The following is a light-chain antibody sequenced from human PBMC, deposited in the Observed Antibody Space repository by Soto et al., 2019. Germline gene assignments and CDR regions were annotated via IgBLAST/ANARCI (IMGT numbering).Light chain of an antibody. CDR1: QSVSSSY. Sequence: EIVLTQYPGTLSLSPGERGTLSCRASQSVSSSYLAWYQQKPGQAPRLLIYGASSRATGIPDRFSGSGSGTDFTLTISRLEPEDFAVYYCQQYGSSPPYRTFGQGTKVDIK. CDR3: QQYGSSPPYRT. V-gene: IGKV3-20*01. J-gene: IGKJ1*01. CDR2: GAS.